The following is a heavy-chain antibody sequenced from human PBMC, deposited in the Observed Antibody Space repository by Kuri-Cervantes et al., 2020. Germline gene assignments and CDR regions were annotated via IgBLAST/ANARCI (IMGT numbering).Heavy chain of an antibody. V-gene: IGHV1-46*01. D-gene: IGHD6-19*01. J-gene: IGHJ4*02. Sequence: ASVKVSCKASGYTFTSYCMHWVRQAPGQGLEWMGIINPSGGSTSYAQKFQGRVTMTRDTSISTAYMELSSLRSEDTAVYYCARAKYSSGHDYWGQGTLVTVSS. CDR1: GYTFTSYC. CDR3: ARAKYSSGHDY. CDR2: INPSGGST.